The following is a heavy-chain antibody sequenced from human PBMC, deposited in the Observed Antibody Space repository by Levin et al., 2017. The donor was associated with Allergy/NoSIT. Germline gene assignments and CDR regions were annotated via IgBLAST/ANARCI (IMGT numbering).Heavy chain of an antibody. CDR2: IRDSGAI. J-gene: IGHJ6*03. CDR3: VTGNDPRKTGV. V-gene: IGHV4-59*11. Sequence: SQTLSLTCTVSGGSISSPYWNWIRQSPGKGLEWIGHIRDSGAIHYNPSLKSRAIISVDRSKNQFSLKLNSVTAADTAMYYCVTGNDPRKTGVWDKGTAVTVSS. D-gene: IGHD3-10*01. CDR1: GGSISSPY.